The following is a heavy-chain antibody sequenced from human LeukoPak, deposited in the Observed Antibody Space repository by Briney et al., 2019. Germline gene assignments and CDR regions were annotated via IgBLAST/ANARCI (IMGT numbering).Heavy chain of an antibody. CDR2: ISSNGIST. J-gene: IGHJ4*02. CDR1: GFTFSGYS. V-gene: IGHV3-64*04. D-gene: IGHD3-10*01. Sequence: GGSLRLSCSASGFTFSGYSMHWVRQAPGKGLEYLSAISSNGISTYYADSVKGRFTISRDNAKNTLYLQMNSLGAEDTAVYYCARGEVRTTLFDYWGQGTLVTVSS. CDR3: ARGEVRTTLFDY.